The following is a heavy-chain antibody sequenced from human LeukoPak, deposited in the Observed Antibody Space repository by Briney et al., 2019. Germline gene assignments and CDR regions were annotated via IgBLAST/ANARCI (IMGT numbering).Heavy chain of an antibody. CDR2: INPSGGST. J-gene: IGHJ3*02. CDR3: ARGTLGYCSGGSCPHHDTFDI. D-gene: IGHD2-15*01. Sequence: GASVKVSCKASEYTFTSYYMHWVRQAPGQGLEWMGIINPSGGSTSYAQKFQGRVTVTRDTSTRTVYMELSSLRSEDTAVYYCARGTLGYCSGGSCPHHDTFDIWGQGTMVTVSS. V-gene: IGHV1-46*01. CDR1: EYTFTSYY.